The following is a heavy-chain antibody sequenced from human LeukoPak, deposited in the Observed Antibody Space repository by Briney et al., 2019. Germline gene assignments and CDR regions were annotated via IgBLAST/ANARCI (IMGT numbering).Heavy chain of an antibody. CDR3: ARKTYTISSWYFDY. D-gene: IGHD6-6*01. Sequence: PGGSLRLSCAASGFTFSSYSMNWVRQAPGKGLQWVSYISSSSSTIYYADSVKGRFTISRDNAKNSLYLQMNSLRAEDTAVYYCARKTYTISSWYFDYWGQGTLVTVSS. CDR1: GFTFSSYS. J-gene: IGHJ4*02. CDR2: ISSSSSTI. V-gene: IGHV3-48*01.